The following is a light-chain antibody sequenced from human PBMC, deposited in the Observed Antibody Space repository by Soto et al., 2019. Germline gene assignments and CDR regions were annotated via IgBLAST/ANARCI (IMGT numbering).Light chain of an antibody. V-gene: IGKV3-15*01. Sequence: EIVMTQSPATLSVSPGERVTLSCRASQNINYKLAWYQQRPGQAPRLLIQDASARATGTPVRFSGSGSETEYTLTISSLQSEDFGVEYCQQSKYLYSFGQGTKLEIK. CDR1: QNINYK. J-gene: IGKJ2*03. CDR3: QQSKYLYS. CDR2: DAS.